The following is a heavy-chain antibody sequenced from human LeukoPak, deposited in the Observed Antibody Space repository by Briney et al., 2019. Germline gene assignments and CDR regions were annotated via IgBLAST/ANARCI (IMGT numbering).Heavy chain of an antibody. CDR1: GYTFTSYW. Sequence: PGESLGISCKGSGYTFTSYWISWVRQMPGKGLEWMGKIDPSDSYTSYSPSFQGYVTISADKSISAAFLQWSSLKASDTAMYYCARHSHYDFWSGYLDYWGQGTLVTVSS. V-gene: IGHV5-10-1*01. D-gene: IGHD3-3*01. J-gene: IGHJ4*02. CDR3: ARHSHYDFWSGYLDY. CDR2: IDPSDSYT.